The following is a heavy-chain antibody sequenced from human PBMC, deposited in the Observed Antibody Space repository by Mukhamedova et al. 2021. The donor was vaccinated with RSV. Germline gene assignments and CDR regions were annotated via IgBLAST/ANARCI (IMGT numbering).Heavy chain of an antibody. CDR3: ALMAPRGLNFDY. J-gene: IGHJ4*02. D-gene: IGHD5-24*01. V-gene: IGHV3-48*03. CDR2: ISSSGSTI. Sequence: GLEWVSYISSSGSTIYYADSVKGRFTISRDNAKNSLYLQMNSLRAEDTAVYYCALMAPRGLNFDYWGQGTLVTVSS.